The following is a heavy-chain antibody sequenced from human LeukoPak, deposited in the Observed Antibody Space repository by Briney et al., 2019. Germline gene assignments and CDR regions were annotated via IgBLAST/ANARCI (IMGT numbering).Heavy chain of an antibody. CDR1: GYTFTNHW. CDR2: IYPGDSDT. J-gene: IGHJ4*02. D-gene: IGHD2-2*01. Sequence: GESLKISCKGSGYTFTNHWIAWVRQIPGKGLEWLGIIYPGDSDTKFSQSYQGQVIISVDKSINTAYLQWTSLRALDTAIYYCAGFSVEYQVPEGFDFWGQGTLVTVSS. CDR3: AGFSVEYQVPEGFDF. V-gene: IGHV5-51*01.